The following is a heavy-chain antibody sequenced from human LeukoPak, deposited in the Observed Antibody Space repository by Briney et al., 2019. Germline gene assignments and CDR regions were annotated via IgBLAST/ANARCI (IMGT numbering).Heavy chain of an antibody. D-gene: IGHD3-10*01. CDR1: GASLSGYY. CDR2: ISHSRST. Sequence: SETLSLTCEVSGASLSGYYWSWIRQAPGKGLEWIGEISHSRSTNYNPFLKSRVTISAHTSKNQFSLKLSSVIGADTAVYFCARNGWGSGSYWFYWGQGTLVTVSA. J-gene: IGHJ4*02. CDR3: ARNGWGSGSYWFY. V-gene: IGHV4-34*01.